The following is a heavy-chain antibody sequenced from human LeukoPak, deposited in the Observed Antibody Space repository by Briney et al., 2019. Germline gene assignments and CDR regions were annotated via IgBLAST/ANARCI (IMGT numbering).Heavy chain of an antibody. V-gene: IGHV7-4-1*01. CDR3: ARDRAGITMVRGVAQGSKLAYYYYYGMDV. Sequence: ASVKVSCKASGYTSTSYAMNWVRQAPGQGLEWMGWINTNTGNPTYAQGFTGRFVFSLDTSVSTAYLQICSLKAEDTAVYYCARDRAGITMVRGVAQGSKLAYYYYYGMDVWGKGTTVTVSS. CDR1: GYTSTSYA. D-gene: IGHD3-10*01. CDR2: INTNTGNP. J-gene: IGHJ6*04.